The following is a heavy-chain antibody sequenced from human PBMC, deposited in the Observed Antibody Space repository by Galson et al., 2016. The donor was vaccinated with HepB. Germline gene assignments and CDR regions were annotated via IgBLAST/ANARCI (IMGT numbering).Heavy chain of an antibody. J-gene: IGHJ6*02. CDR2: TFYRSTWEN. V-gene: IGHV6-1*01. CDR1: GDSVYNNGAA. CDR3: ARAVMLGRGMDV. D-gene: IGHD3-10*01. Sequence: CAISGDSVYNNGAAWVWIRQSPSRGLEWLGRTFYRSTWENHYTGSVRNRITISPDTSRNQFSLHLNSVTPDDTAVYYCARAVMLGRGMDVWGQGTPVTVSS.